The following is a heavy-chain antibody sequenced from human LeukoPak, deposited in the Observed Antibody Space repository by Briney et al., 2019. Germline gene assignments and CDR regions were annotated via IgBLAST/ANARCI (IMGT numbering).Heavy chain of an antibody. Sequence: PGRCPRISCAAYGTTFTTYEMTWVPQAPGKALTRVSYISSSGNTIYSADSVKGRFTISRDNAKNSLYRQMNSLRAEDTAIHYPTFPPSYSPSTSSISPDSYYTD. D-gene: IGHD2-2*01. J-gene: IGHJ6*03. V-gene: IGHV3-48*03. CDR2: ISSSGNTI. CDR3: TFPPSYSPSTSSISPDSYYTD. CDR1: GTTFTTYE.